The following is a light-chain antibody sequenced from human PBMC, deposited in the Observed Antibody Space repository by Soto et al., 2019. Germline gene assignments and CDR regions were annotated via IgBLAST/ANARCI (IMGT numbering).Light chain of an antibody. Sequence: EVVLTQPPATLSLSPGEIATLSCRASQSVSSYSAWYQQKPGQAPRLLIYDASNRATGIPARFSGSGSGTDFTLTISSLEPEDFAVYYCQQRFSWPLTFGGGTKVDIK. V-gene: IGKV3-11*01. CDR1: QSVSSY. J-gene: IGKJ4*01. CDR3: QQRFSWPLT. CDR2: DAS.